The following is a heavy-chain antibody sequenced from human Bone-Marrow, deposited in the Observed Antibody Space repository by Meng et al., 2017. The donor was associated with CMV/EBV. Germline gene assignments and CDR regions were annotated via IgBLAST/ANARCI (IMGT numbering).Heavy chain of an antibody. CDR2: INPNSGGT. D-gene: IGHD2-2*01. CDR1: GYTFTGYY. CDR3: ARWVVPGARGRFDP. V-gene: IGHV1-2*02. J-gene: IGHJ5*02. Sequence: ASVKVSCKASGYTFTGYYMHWVRQAPGQGLEWMGWINPNSGGTNYAQKFQGRVTMTRDTSTSTAYMELSRLRSADTAVYYCARWVVPGARGRFDPWGQGTLVTVSS.